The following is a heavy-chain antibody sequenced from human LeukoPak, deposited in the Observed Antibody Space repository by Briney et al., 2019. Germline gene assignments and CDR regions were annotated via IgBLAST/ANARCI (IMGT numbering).Heavy chain of an antibody. J-gene: IGHJ6*02. CDR2: IRSTAYGGTT. CDR3: AKNYGSGSGFGMDL. Sequence: GGSLRLSCTAYGFTFGDYFMTWFRQAPGKGLERVGCIRSTAYGGTTEYAASVKGRFNISRDDSKSIAYLQMNSLRTEDTAVYYCAKNYGSGSGFGMDLWGQGTTVTVSS. D-gene: IGHD3-10*01. V-gene: IGHV3-49*03. CDR1: GFTFGDYF.